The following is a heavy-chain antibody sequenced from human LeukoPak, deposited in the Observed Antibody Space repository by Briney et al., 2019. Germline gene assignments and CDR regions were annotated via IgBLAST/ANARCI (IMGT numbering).Heavy chain of an antibody. J-gene: IGHJ3*02. CDR3: ARGNYYGSGTLGAFDI. V-gene: IGHV4-34*01. CDR2: INHSGST. D-gene: IGHD3-10*01. Sequence: PSETLSLICAVYGGSFSGYYWSWIRQPPGKGLEWIGEINHSGSTNYIPPLKSRVTISVDTSKNQFSLKLSSVTAADTAVYYCARGNYYGSGTLGAFDIWGQGTMVTVSS. CDR1: GGSFSGYY.